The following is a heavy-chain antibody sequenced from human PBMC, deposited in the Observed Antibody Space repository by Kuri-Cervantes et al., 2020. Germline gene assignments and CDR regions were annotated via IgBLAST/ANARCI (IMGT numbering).Heavy chain of an antibody. V-gene: IGHV3-33*08. Sequence: GESLNISCAASGFTFSSYGMHWVRQAPGKGLEWVAVIWYDGSNKYYADSVKGRFTISRDNSKNTLYLQMNSLRAEDTAVYYCAGNSGSGAFDIWGQGTMVTVSS. CDR2: IWYDGSNK. D-gene: IGHD1-26*01. CDR3: AGNSGSGAFDI. CDR1: GFTFSSYG. J-gene: IGHJ3*02.